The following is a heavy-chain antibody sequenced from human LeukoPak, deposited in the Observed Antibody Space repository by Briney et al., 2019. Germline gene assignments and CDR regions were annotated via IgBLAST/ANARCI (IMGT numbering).Heavy chain of an antibody. V-gene: IGHV4-4*07. CDR3: ARYYDILGGLWFDP. Sequence: PSETLSLTCTVSGGSISSYYWSWIRQPAGKGLEWIGRIYTSGSTNYNPPLKSRVTMSVDTSKNQFSLKLSSVTAADTAVYYCARYYDILGGLWFDPWGQGTLVTVSS. CDR2: IYTSGST. CDR1: GGSISSYY. D-gene: IGHD3-9*01. J-gene: IGHJ5*02.